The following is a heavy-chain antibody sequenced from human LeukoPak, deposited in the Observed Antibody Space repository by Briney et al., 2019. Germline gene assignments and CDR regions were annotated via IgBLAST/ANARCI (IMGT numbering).Heavy chain of an antibody. Sequence: PSETLSLTCTVSGGSISSNNYYWGWIRQPPGKGLERIGAIYSGGSTYYNPSLKSRVTISVDTSKNQFSLNLRSVTAADTAVYFCATSGVLQYMDVWGKGTTVTVSS. CDR1: GGSISSNNYY. CDR3: ATSGVLQYMDV. CDR2: IYSGGST. V-gene: IGHV4-39*01. D-gene: IGHD2/OR15-2a*01. J-gene: IGHJ6*03.